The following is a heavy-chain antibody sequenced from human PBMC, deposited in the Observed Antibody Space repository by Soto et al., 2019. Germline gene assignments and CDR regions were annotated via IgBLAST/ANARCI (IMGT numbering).Heavy chain of an antibody. CDR2: IKSKTDGGTT. CDR1: SVSNAW. V-gene: IGHV3-15*07. Sequence: SVSNAWMTWVRQAPGKGLEWVGRIKSKTDGGTTDYAAPVKGRFTISRDDSKNTLYLQMNSLKTEDTAVYYCTTDSDYGDYYFDYWGQGTLVTVSS. CDR3: TTDSDYGDYYFDY. J-gene: IGHJ4*02. D-gene: IGHD4-17*01.